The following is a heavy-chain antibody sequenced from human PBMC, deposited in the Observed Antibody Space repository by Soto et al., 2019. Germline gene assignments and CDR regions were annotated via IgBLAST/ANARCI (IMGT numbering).Heavy chain of an antibody. CDR2: INPNSGGT. V-gene: IGHV1-2*02. J-gene: IGHJ5*02. CDR3: AKDFPLAEGNWDDAENWFDP. Sequence: ASVKVSCKASGYTFSAYHMHWVRQAPGQGLEWMGWINPNSGGTTYAQKFQGRVTMTRDKSISTVYMDLRRLRADDTTMYYCAKDFPLAEGNWDDAENWFDPWGQGTLVTVSS. D-gene: IGHD1-1*01. CDR1: GYTFSAYH.